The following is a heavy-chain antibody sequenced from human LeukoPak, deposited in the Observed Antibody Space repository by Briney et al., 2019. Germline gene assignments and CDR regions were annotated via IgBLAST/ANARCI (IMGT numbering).Heavy chain of an antibody. Sequence: GESLKMSCKGSGYSFINYWIAWVRQMPGKGLEWIGIIYPADADTRYSPSFQGQVTISADRSISTAYLQWSSLKASDTVIYYCVKGVSGTYFGMDVWGQGTTVIVS. CDR2: IYPADADT. CDR1: GYSFINYW. D-gene: IGHD3-10*01. V-gene: IGHV5-51*01. J-gene: IGHJ6*02. CDR3: VKGVSGTYFGMDV.